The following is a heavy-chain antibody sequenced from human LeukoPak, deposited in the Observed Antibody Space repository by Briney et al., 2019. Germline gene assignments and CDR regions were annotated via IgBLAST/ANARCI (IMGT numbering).Heavy chain of an antibody. V-gene: IGHV3-74*01. D-gene: IGHD6-19*01. Sequence: GGSLRLSCAASGFTFSNYWMHWVRQAPGKGLVWVSRINSDARSTSYADSVKGRFTISRDNAKNTLYLQMYSLRAEDTAVYYCARGADTGYSSDSWGQGTLVTVSS. CDR1: GFTFSNYW. CDR3: ARGADTGYSSDS. J-gene: IGHJ5*02. CDR2: INSDARST.